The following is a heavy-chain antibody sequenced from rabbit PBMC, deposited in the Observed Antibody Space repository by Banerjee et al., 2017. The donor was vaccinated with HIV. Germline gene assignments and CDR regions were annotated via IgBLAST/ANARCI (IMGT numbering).Heavy chain of an antibody. V-gene: IGHV1S43*01. CDR3: AVDIDTYGYAGYTYATNREYYFNL. CDR2: IYTGSDTT. D-gene: IGHD6-1*01. CDR1: GFDFSSYYY. Sequence: QEQLVESGGGLVQPEGSLTLTCTASGFDFSSYYYMCWVRQAPGKGLELIACIYTGSDTTWYASWVNGRFTISRSTSLNTVDLKMTSLTAADTATYFCAVDIDTYGYAGYTYATNREYYFNLWGPGTLVTVS. J-gene: IGHJ4*01.